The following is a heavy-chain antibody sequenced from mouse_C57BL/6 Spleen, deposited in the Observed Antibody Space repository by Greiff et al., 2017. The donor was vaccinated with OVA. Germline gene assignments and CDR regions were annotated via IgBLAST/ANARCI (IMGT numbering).Heavy chain of an antibody. CDR1: GYTFTSYW. CDR2: IDPSDSET. CDR3: ARWYSNYLYYAMDY. J-gene: IGHJ4*01. V-gene: IGHV1-52*01. Sequence: VQLKQPGAELVRPGSSVKLSCKASGYTFTSYWMHWVKQRPIQGLEWIGNIDPSDSETHYNQKFKDKATLTVDKSSSTAYMQLSSLTSEDSAVYYCARWYSNYLYYAMDYWGQGTSVTVSS. D-gene: IGHD2-5*01.